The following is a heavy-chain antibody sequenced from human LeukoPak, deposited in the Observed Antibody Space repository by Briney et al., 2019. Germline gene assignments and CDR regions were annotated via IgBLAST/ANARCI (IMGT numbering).Heavy chain of an antibody. CDR2: ISGDGSRT. CDR3: GRNRGYDALDY. J-gene: IGHJ4*02. D-gene: IGHD5-12*01. V-gene: IGHV3-74*01. CDR1: GFALSTYW. Sequence: GGSLRLSCVASGFALSTYWMDWVRQAPGKGPVWISHISGDGSRTSYADSVKGRFTIFRDNAKNTLYLQMNSLRAEDAAVYYCGRNRGYDALDYWGQGTLVTVSS.